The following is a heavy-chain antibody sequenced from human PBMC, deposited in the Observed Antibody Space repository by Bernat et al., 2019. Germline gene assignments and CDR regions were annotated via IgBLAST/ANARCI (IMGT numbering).Heavy chain of an antibody. CDR1: GFTFSSYS. V-gene: IGHV3-21*01. Sequence: EVQVLESGGGLVQPGGSLRLSCAASGFTFSSYSMNWVRQAPGKGLEWVSSISSSSSYIYYADSVKGRFTISRDNAKNSLYLQMNSLRAEDTAVYYCARDRGSSGYYYVKESPPGIWGQGTMVTVSS. CDR3: ARDRGSSGYYYVKESPPGI. J-gene: IGHJ3*02. D-gene: IGHD3-22*01. CDR2: ISSSSSYI.